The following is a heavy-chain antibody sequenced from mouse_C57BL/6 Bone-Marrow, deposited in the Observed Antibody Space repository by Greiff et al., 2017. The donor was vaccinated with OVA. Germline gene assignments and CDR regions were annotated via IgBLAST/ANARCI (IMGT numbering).Heavy chain of an antibody. CDR1: GYTFTDYY. CDR3: ARSGTNWERQGFAY. CDR2: IGPGSGST. V-gene: IGHV1-77*01. J-gene: IGHJ3*01. D-gene: IGHD4-1*01. Sequence: QVHVKQSGAELVKPGASVKISCKASGYTFTDYYINWVKQRPGQGLEWIGKIGPGSGSTYYNEKFKGKATLTADKSSSTAYMQLSSLTSEDSAVYFCARSGTNWERQGFAYWGQGTLVTVSA.